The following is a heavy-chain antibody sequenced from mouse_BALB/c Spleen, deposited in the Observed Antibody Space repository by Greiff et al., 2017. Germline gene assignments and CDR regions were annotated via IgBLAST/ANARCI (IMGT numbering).Heavy chain of an antibody. V-gene: IGHV1-7*01. CDR3: ARGDPAWFAY. CDR1: GYTFTSYW. J-gene: IGHJ3*01. Sequence: QVQLQQSGAELAKPGASVKMSCKASGYTFTSYWMHWVKQRPGQGLEWIGYINPSTGYTEYNQKFKDKATLTADKSSSTAYMQLSSLTSEDSAVYYCARGDPAWFAYWGQGTLVTVSA. D-gene: IGHD3-3*01. CDR2: INPSTGYT.